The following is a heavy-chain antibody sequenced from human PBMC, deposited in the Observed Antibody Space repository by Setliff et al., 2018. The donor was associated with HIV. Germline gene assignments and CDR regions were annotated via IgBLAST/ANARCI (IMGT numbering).Heavy chain of an antibody. D-gene: IGHD3-10*01. V-gene: IGHV4-31*03. Sequence: PSETLSLTCTVSGDSINTDGLYWTWIRQHPATGLEWIGYIHYNGITDYNQALESRVSISVDLSKNQFSWKLNSVTVADTAVYYCARTKGGSKHGSFWDSWGQGILVTVSS. CDR1: GDSINTDGLY. CDR2: IHYNGIT. J-gene: IGHJ5*02. CDR3: ARTKGGSKHGSFWDS.